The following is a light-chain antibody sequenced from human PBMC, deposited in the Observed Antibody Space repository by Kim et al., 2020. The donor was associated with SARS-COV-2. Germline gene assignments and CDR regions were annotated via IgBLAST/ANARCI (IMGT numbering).Light chain of an antibody. J-gene: IGLJ3*02. CDR3: GTWDSSLSAWV. Sequence: VTISCSGSSPNIGQNYVAWYRQLPGTAPKLLIYDNKKRPAGIPSRFSGAKSGTSATLGITGLQTGDEADYYCGTWDSSLSAWVFGGGTKLTVL. CDR1: SPNIGQNY. CDR2: DNK. V-gene: IGLV1-51*01.